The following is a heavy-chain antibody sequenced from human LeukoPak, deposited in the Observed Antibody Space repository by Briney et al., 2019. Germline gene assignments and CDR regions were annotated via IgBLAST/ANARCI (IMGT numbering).Heavy chain of an antibody. CDR3: AKDRIALGTSTYIDY. CDR1: GFSFISYA. CDR2: ISGGDVST. D-gene: IGHD6-19*01. V-gene: IGHV3-23*01. J-gene: IGHJ4*02. Sequence: GGSLRLSCEASGFSFISYAMTWVRQAPGKGLEWVSTISGGDVSTYYADSVKGRFTVSRDSSKSTLYLQMNSLRAEDTAVYYCAKDRIALGTSTYIDYWGQGTLVTVSS.